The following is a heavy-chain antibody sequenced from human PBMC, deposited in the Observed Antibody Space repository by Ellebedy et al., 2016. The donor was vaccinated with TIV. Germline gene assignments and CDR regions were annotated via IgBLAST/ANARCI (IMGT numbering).Heavy chain of an antibody. CDR2: ISNPGSRT. V-gene: IGHV3-23*01. J-gene: IGHJ4*02. CDR1: GFTFSSYA. D-gene: IGHD3-22*01. Sequence: GESLKISCAASGFTFSSYAMSWVRQAPGKGLEWVSTISNPGSRTYYADSVEGRFIISRDNSKRTLFLQMNSMRDEDTALYYCAKGRGGGSDSSAPRYYFDYWGLGTLVTVSS. CDR3: AKGRGGGSDSSAPRYYFDY.